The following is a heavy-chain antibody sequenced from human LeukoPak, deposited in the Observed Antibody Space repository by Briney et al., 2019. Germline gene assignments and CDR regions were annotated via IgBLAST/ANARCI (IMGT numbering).Heavy chain of an antibody. J-gene: IGHJ4*02. CDR2: IYTSGST. D-gene: IGHD6-13*01. CDR3: AGSIAAAGTGI. CDR1: GDSISSYY. Sequence: PSETLSLTCTVSGDSISSYYWSWIRQPAGKGLEWIGRIYTSGSTNYNPSLKSRVTMSVDTSKNQFSLKLSSVTAADTAVYYCAGSIAAAGTGIWGQGTLVTVSS. V-gene: IGHV4-4*07.